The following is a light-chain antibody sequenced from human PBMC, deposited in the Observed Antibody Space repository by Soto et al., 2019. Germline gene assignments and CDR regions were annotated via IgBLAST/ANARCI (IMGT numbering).Light chain of an antibody. CDR1: QGISSY. Sequence: DIQLTQSPSFLSASVGDRVTITCRASQGISSYLAWYQQKPGKAPELLIYAASTLQSGVPSRFSGSGSGTDFTLTISSLQPEDSATYYCQQLNTYHPWTFGQGTKVEIK. J-gene: IGKJ1*01. CDR3: QQLNTYHPWT. CDR2: AAS. V-gene: IGKV1-9*01.